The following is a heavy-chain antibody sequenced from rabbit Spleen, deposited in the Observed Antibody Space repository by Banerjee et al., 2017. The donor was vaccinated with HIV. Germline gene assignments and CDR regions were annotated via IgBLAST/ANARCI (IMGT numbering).Heavy chain of an antibody. CDR3: ARDTGSSFSSYGMDL. CDR2: IDPIFDST. V-gene: IGHV1S45*01. D-gene: IGHD8-1*01. J-gene: IGHJ3*01. Sequence: QEQLRESGGGLVQPGGSLKLSCKASGFDFTSYYMSWVRQAPGKGLEWIGYIDPIFDSTYYASWAKGRFTISKTSSTTVTLQMTSLTAADTATYFCARDTGSSFSSYGMDLWGQGTLVTVS. CDR1: GFDFTSYYM.